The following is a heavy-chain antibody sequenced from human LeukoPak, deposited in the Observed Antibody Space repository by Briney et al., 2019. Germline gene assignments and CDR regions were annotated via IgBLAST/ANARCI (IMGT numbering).Heavy chain of an antibody. J-gene: IGHJ4*02. CDR2: ISGSGGST. D-gene: IGHD1-26*01. Sequence: SGGSLRLSCAASGFTFTSYTMNWVRQAPGKGLEWVSAISGSGGSTYYADSVKGRFTISRDNSKNTLYLQMNSLRAEDTAVYYCASAPGWELLGFDYWGQGTLVTVSS. CDR1: GFTFTSYT. V-gene: IGHV3-23*01. CDR3: ASAPGWELLGFDY.